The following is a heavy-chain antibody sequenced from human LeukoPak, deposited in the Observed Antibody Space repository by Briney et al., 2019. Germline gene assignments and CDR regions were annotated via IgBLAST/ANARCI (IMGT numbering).Heavy chain of an antibody. CDR1: GFTFSSYS. V-gene: IGHV3-21*01. CDR3: AREPFDSSGYYYFDY. Sequence: GGSLRLSCPASGFTFSSYSMNWVRQAPGKGLEWVSSISSSSSYIYYADSVKGRFTISRDNAKNSLYLQMNSLRAEDTAVYYCAREPFDSSGYYYFDYWGQGTLVTVSS. D-gene: IGHD3-22*01. J-gene: IGHJ4*02. CDR2: ISSSSSYI.